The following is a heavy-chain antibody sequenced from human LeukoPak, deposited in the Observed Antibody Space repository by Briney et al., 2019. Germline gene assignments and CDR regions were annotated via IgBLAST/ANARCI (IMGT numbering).Heavy chain of an antibody. V-gene: IGHV4-4*07. CDR3: ARHPSNDYSGSRYYFDS. J-gene: IGHJ4*02. CDR1: GGSITGHY. Sequence: SETLSLTCTVSGGSITGHYWSWIRQPAGKGLEWIGRIYTNEYTNYNPSLKNRVTMSVDTSKNQFSLRLSSVTAADTAVYFCARHPSNDYSGSRYYFDSWGQGTLVTVSS. CDR2: IYTNEYT. D-gene: IGHD1-26*01.